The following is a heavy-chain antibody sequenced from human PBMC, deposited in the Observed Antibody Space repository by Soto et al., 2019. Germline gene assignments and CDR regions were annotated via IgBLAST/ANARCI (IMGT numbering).Heavy chain of an antibody. D-gene: IGHD6-19*01. V-gene: IGHV3-7*04. J-gene: IGHJ3*02. CDR2: IKHDGSEK. Sequence: GGSLRLSCASSEFTFSRYWMDLVRQAPRKGLEWVATIKHDGSEKYYVDSVKGRFIISRDNAKNSVFLQMNGLRVEDTAVYFCARAMGTDGWSNHPFDIWGQGTMVTVSS. CDR3: ARAMGTDGWSNHPFDI. CDR1: EFTFSRYW.